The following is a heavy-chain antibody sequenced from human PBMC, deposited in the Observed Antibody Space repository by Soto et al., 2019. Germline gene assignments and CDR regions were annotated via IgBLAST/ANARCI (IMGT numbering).Heavy chain of an antibody. CDR3: AGGGTMALDY. D-gene: IGHD3-10*01. J-gene: IGHJ4*02. CDR2: IYSGGST. V-gene: IGHV3-66*01. Sequence: EVQLVESGGGLVQPGGSLRLSCAASGFTVSSNYMSWVRQAPGKGLEWVSVIYSGGSTYYADAVKGRFPISRDNSKNTLSLKMHSRRAADTAVYYCAGGGTMALDYWGQGTLVTVSS. CDR1: GFTVSSNY.